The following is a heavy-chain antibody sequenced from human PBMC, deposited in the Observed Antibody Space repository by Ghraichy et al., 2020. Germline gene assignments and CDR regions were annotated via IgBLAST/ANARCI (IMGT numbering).Heavy chain of an antibody. CDR2: ISSSSSYI. CDR1: GFTFSSYS. J-gene: IGHJ4*02. V-gene: IGHV3-21*01. CDR3: ASRSPYVDFWSGYSDY. Sequence: GGSLRLSCAASGFTFSSYSMNWVRQAPGKGLEWVSSISSSSSYIYYADSVKGRFTISRDNAKNSLYLQMNSLRAEDTAVYYCASRSPYVDFWSGYSDYWGLGTLVTVSS. D-gene: IGHD3-3*01.